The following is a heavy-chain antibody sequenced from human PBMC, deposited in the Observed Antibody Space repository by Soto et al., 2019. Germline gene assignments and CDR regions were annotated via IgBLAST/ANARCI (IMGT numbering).Heavy chain of an antibody. CDR3: ARQINDYGDYGAFDI. CDR2: SYSGGST. CDR1: GFTVSSNY. V-gene: IGHV3-53*01. J-gene: IGHJ3*02. Sequence: EVQLVESGGGLIQRGGSLRLSCAASGFTVSSNYMSWVRQAPGKGLEWVSVSYSGGSTYYADSVKGRITISRDNSKNTLYLQMNSLRAEDTAVYYCARQINDYGDYGAFDIWGQGTMVPVSS. D-gene: IGHD4-17*01.